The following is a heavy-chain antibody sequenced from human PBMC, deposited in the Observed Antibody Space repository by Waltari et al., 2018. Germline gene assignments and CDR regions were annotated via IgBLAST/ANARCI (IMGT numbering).Heavy chain of an antibody. J-gene: IGHJ3*02. CDR2: IYHSGGT. D-gene: IGHD3-22*01. CDR1: GGSISSSNW. V-gene: IGHV4-4*02. CDR3: ARAHYYDSSGSAFDI. Sequence: QVQLQESGPGLVKPSGTLSLTCAVSGGSISSSNWWSWVRQPPGKGLEWIGEIYHSGGTNYNPSLKSRVTISVDKSKNQFSLKLSSVTAADTAVYYCARAHYYDSSGSAFDIWGQGTMVTVSS.